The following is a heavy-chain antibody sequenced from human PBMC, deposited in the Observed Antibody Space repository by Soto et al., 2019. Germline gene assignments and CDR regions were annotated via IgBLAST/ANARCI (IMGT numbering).Heavy chain of an antibody. V-gene: IGHV3-23*01. Sequence: GGSLRLSXAASGFTFSTYAMSWVRQAPGKGLVWVSAISGSGGSTFYADSVKGRFTISRDNSMNTLYLQMSSLRTEDTAVYYCAHPRGFGVFDAYDIWGQGTMVTVSS. CDR2: ISGSGGST. CDR3: AHPRGFGVFDAYDI. D-gene: IGHD3-10*01. J-gene: IGHJ3*02. CDR1: GFTFSTYA.